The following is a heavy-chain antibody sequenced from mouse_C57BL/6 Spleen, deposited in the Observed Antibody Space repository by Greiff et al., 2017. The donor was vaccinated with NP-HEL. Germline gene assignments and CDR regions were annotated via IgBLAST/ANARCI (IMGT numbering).Heavy chain of an antibody. D-gene: IGHD1-1*01. CDR1: GYTFTDYN. CDR2: INPNNGGT. V-gene: IGHV1-18*01. CDR3: ARWNYGSDAMDY. Sequence: VQLQQSGPELVKPGASVKIPCKASGYTFTDYNMDWLKQSHGKSLEWIGDINPNNGGTIYNQKFKGKATLTVDKSSSTAYMELRSLTSEDTAVYYCARWNYGSDAMDYWGQGTSVTVSS. J-gene: IGHJ4*01.